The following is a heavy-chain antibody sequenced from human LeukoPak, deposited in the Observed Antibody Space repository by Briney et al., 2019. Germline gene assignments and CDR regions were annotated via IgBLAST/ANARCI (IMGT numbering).Heavy chain of an antibody. CDR1: GYTFTSYY. J-gene: IGHJ4*02. D-gene: IGHD5-12*01. CDR3: ARGIGSGYRLFDY. V-gene: IGHV1-46*01. Sequence: ASVKVSCKASGYTFTSYYTHWVRQAPGQGLEWMGIINPNGGSTRYAQKFQGRVTMTRDTSTSTVFIEMSSLRSEDTAVYYCARGIGSGYRLFDYWGQGTLVTVSS. CDR2: INPNGGST.